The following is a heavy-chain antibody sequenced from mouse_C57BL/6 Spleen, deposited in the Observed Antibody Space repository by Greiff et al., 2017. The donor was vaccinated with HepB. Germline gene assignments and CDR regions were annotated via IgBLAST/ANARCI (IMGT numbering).Heavy chain of an antibody. CDR1: GYAFSSYW. Sequence: VQLQQSGAELVKPGASVKISCKASGYAFSSYWMNWVKQRPGKGLEWIGQIYPGDGDTNYNGKFKGKATLTADKSSSTAYMQLSSLTSEDSAVYFCARSLDYGSSSYAMDYWGQGTSVTVSS. CDR3: ARSLDYGSSSYAMDY. J-gene: IGHJ4*01. V-gene: IGHV1-80*01. CDR2: IYPGDGDT. D-gene: IGHD1-1*01.